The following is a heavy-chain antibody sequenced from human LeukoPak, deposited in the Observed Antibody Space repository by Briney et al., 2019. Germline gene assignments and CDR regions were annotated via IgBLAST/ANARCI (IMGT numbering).Heavy chain of an antibody. CDR2: ISWNSGSI. Sequence: GGSLRLSCAASGFTFDDYAMHWVRQAPGKGLEWVSGISWNSGSIGYADSVKGRFTISRDNAKNSLYLQMNSLRAEDTALYYCAKDRGNAYYDFWSGYSPDAFDIWGQGTMVTVSS. D-gene: IGHD3-3*01. J-gene: IGHJ3*02. V-gene: IGHV3-9*01. CDR3: AKDRGNAYYDFWSGYSPDAFDI. CDR1: GFTFDDYA.